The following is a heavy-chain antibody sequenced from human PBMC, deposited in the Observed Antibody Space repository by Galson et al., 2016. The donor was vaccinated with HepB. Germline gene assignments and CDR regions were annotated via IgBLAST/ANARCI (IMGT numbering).Heavy chain of an antibody. V-gene: IGHV4-39*07. D-gene: IGHD3-3*01. Sequence: ETLSLTCAVSGGSVSSTSHFWGWIRQPPGKGLEWIGESDQSGITKYNPSLKSRVIVSLDTSKNQLSLRLRSVTAADTAVYYCKMWVPLEKFDYWGQGTLATVSS. CDR3: KMWVPLEKFDY. CDR1: GGSVSSTSHF. J-gene: IGHJ4*02. CDR2: SDQSGIT.